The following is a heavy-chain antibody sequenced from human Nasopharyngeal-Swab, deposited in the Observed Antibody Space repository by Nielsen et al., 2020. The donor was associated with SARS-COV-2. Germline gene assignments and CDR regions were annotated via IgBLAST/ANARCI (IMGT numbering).Heavy chain of an antibody. Sequence: GESLKISCAASGFTPASYSMNWVRQAPGKGLEWVSSISSSGKYIYYANSVRGRLTISRDNAKSSLFLQMDSLRAEDTALYYCARDIGDGYNLLYYFDYWGPGTLVTVSS. D-gene: IGHD5-24*01. V-gene: IGHV3-21*01. J-gene: IGHJ4*02. CDR2: ISSSGKYI. CDR1: GFTPASYS. CDR3: ARDIGDGYNLLYYFDY.